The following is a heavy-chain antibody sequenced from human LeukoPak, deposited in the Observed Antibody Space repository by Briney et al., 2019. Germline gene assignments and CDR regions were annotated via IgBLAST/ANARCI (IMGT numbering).Heavy chain of an antibody. CDR3: ARAVGSGSFQTYYYYMDV. D-gene: IGHD3-10*01. Sequence: PSETLSLTCTVSGGSISSSSYYWGWIRQPPGKGLEWIGGIYYSGSTYYNPSLKSRITISVNTAKNRFALKLSSVTAADTAVYYCARAVGSGSFQTYYYYMDVWGKGTTVTISS. CDR2: IYYSGST. V-gene: IGHV4-39*06. CDR1: GGSISSSSYY. J-gene: IGHJ6*03.